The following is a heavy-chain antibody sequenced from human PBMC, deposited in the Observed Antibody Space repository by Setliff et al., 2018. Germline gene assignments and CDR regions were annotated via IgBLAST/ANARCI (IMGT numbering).Heavy chain of an antibody. CDR2: FDPEDSDT. Sequence: ASVKVSCKVSGYTLTELSIHWVRQAPGKGLEWMGGFDPEDSDTMLAQKFQGRVTITRDTSASTAYMELSSLRSEDTAVYYCARVPVVGATKLYWFDPWGQGTLVTVSS. V-gene: IGHV1-24*01. D-gene: IGHD1-26*01. CDR1: GYTLTELS. J-gene: IGHJ5*02. CDR3: ARVPVVGATKLYWFDP.